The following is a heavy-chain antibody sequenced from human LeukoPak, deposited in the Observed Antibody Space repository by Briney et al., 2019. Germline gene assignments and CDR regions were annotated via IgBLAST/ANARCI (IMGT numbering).Heavy chain of an antibody. CDR3: ARGKGGIDFWSGYYKGLNWFDP. CDR2: INHSGST. J-gene: IGHJ5*02. V-gene: IGHV4-34*01. CDR1: GGSFSGYY. D-gene: IGHD3-3*01. Sequence: SETLSLTCAVYGGSFSGYYWSWIRQPPGKGLEWIGEINHSGSTNYNPSLKSRVTISVDTSKNQFSLKLSSVTAADTAVYYCARGKGGIDFWSGYYKGLNWFDPWGQGTLVTVSS.